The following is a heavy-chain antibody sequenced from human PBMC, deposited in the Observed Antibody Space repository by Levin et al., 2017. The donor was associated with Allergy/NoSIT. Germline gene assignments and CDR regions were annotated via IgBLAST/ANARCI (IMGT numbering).Heavy chain of an antibody. CDR2: IWYDGSNE. Sequence: GESLKISCAASGLIFSNYGMHWVRQAPGKGLEWVAVIWYDGSNEYYADSVKGRFTISRDNSKNTLYLQMNSLRVEDTAVYYCAANFDYLGQGTLVTVSS. J-gene: IGHJ4*02. CDR3: AANFDY. V-gene: IGHV3-33*01. CDR1: GLIFSNYG. D-gene: IGHD2-15*01.